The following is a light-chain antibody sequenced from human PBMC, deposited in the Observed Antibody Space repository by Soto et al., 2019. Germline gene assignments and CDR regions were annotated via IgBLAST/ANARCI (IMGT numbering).Light chain of an antibody. Sequence: EIVMTQSPATLSVSPGERATLSCSASQSVITNLAWYQQKSGQAPRLLIYDASSRATGIPGRFSGSGSGTDFTLTISSLEPEDFAVYYCQQRSNWPSITFGQGTRLEIK. V-gene: IGKV3-11*01. J-gene: IGKJ5*01. CDR2: DAS. CDR3: QQRSNWPSIT. CDR1: QSVITN.